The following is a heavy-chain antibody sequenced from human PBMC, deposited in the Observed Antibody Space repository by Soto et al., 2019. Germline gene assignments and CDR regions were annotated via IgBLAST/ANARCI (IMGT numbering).Heavy chain of an antibody. V-gene: IGHV3-30-3*01. CDR3: ARDKDSYGYLDY. CDR2: ISYDGSNK. Sequence: GGSLRLSWGASGFNFSSYAMHWVRQAPGKGLEWVAVISYDGSNKYYADSVKGRFTISRDNSKNTLYLQMNSLRAEDTAVYYCARDKDSYGYLDYWGQGSLVTVSS. J-gene: IGHJ4*02. CDR1: GFNFSSYA. D-gene: IGHD5-18*01.